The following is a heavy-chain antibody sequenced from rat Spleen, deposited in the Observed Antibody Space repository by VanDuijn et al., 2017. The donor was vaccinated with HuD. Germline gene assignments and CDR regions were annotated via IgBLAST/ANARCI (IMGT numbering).Heavy chain of an antibody. D-gene: IGHD1-11*01. CDR1: GFTFNYYW. J-gene: IGHJ4*01. CDR2: ITYDGNSI. V-gene: IGHV5-29*01. Sequence: EVQLVESGGGLVQPGRSLKLSCVTSGFTFNYYWMTWIRQAPTKGLEWVASITYDGNSIYYRDSVKGRFTISRDNAKNTLYLQMDSLRSEDTATYYCARHYGGYSEYVMDVWGQGASVTVSS. CDR3: ARHYGGYSEYVMDV.